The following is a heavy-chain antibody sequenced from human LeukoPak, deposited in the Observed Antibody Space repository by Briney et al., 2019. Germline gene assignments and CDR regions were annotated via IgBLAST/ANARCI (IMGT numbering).Heavy chain of an antibody. D-gene: IGHD6-13*01. CDR1: GDSISSGSYY. Sequence: SETLSLTCTVSGDSISSGSYYWSWIRQPAGKGLEWIGRIYTSGSTNYNPSLKSRVTISVDTSKNQFSLKLSSVTAADTAVYYCARHRGSSWPAEIQHWGQGTLVTVSS. J-gene: IGHJ1*01. CDR2: IYTSGST. CDR3: ARHRGSSWPAEIQH. V-gene: IGHV4-61*02.